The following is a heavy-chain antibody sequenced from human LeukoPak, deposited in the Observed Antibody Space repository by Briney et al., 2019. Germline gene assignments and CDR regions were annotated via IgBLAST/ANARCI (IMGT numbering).Heavy chain of an antibody. V-gene: IGHV3-48*01. D-gene: IGHD6-19*01. CDR1: GFTFSSYS. Sequence: GGSLRLSCAASGFTFSSYSMNWVRQAPGKGLEWVSYISSSSSTIYYADSVKGRFTISRDNAKNSLYLQMNSLRADDTAVYYCAKSLSSGWSFYYFDYWGQGTLVTVSS. CDR3: AKSLSSGWSFYYFDY. CDR2: ISSSSSTI. J-gene: IGHJ4*02.